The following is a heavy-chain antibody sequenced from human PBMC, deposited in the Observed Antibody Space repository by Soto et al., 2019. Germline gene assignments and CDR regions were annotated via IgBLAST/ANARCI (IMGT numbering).Heavy chain of an antibody. J-gene: IGHJ4*02. CDR3: ARRKERSGPHYFDY. V-gene: IGHV1-8*01. CDR1: GGSFTKYD. D-gene: IGHD6-25*01. Sequence: ASVKVSCKASGGSFTKYDIHWVRQATGQGLEWMGWMNPNTGNTGFAQKFRGRVTLTRNTAISTAYMELSSLRSDDTAVYFCARRKERSGPHYFDYWGQGTLVTVSS. CDR2: MNPNTGNT.